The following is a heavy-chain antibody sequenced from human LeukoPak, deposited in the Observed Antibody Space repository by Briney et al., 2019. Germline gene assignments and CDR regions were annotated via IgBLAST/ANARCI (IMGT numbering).Heavy chain of an antibody. J-gene: IGHJ4*02. CDR1: GFTFSSGA. CDR2: ITGSDDTT. V-gene: IGHV3-23*01. CDR3: AKGPQLYSGYHPDY. Sequence: GGSLRLSCAASGFTFSSGAMTWVRQAPGEGLEWVSTITGSDDTTYYADSVKGRFTISRDYSKNTVHLQLNNLRAEDTAMYYCAKGPQLYSGYHPDYWGQGTLVTVSS. D-gene: IGHD5-12*01.